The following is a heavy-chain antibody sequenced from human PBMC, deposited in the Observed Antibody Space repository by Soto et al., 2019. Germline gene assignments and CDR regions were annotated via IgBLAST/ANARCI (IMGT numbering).Heavy chain of an antibody. D-gene: IGHD3-16*01. CDR2: ISYRGST. Sequence: SSETLSLTCNVSGGSFHGYSWSWFRQTSGKGLEWIGDISYRGSTSYSPSLKSRLLISLDTSNNQFSLKVASVTAADTAVYYCARALLGFSYGYGGYFDPWGPGTLVTVSS. J-gene: IGHJ4*02. CDR3: ARALLGFSYGYGGYFDP. V-gene: IGHV4-34*01. CDR1: GGSFHGYS.